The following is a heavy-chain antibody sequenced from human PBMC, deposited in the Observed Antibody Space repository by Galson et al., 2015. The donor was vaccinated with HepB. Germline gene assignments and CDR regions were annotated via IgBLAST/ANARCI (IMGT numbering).Heavy chain of an antibody. CDR3: AKDRLPGIAVASTDYYYGMDV. CDR2: IRYDGSNK. CDR1: GFTFSSYG. V-gene: IGHV3-30*02. J-gene: IGHJ6*02. D-gene: IGHD6-19*01. Sequence: SLRLSCAASGFTFSSYGMHWVRQAPGKGLEWVAFIRYDGSNKYYADSVKGRFTISRDNSKNTLYLQMNSLRAEDTAVYYCAKDRLPGIAVASTDYYYGMDVWGQGTTVTVSS.